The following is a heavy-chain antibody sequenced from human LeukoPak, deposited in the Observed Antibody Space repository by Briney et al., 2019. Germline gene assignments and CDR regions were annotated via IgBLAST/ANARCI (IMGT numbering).Heavy chain of an antibody. CDR1: GDSVSSNSAA. V-gene: IGHV6-1*01. CDR2: TYYRSKWYN. CDR3: ARDTVKGPYYYDSSGEAAFDI. J-gene: IGHJ3*02. D-gene: IGHD3-22*01. Sequence: SQTLSLTCAISGDSVSSNSAAWNWIRQSPSRGLEWLGRTYYRSKWYNDYAVSVKSRITINPDTSKNQFSLQLNSVTPDDTAVYYCARDTVKGPYYYDSSGEAAFDIWGQGTMVTVSS.